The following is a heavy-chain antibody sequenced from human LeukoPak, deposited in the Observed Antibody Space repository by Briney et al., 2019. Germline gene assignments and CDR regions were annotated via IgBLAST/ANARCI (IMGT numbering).Heavy chain of an antibody. CDR1: GFIFSNYV. CDR3: ARDSSGPYYYYYYGMDV. CDR2: ISYDGSNK. Sequence: PGGSLRLSCAASGFIFSNYVMHWVRQPPGKGLEWVAVISYDGSNKYYADSVKGRFTISRDNSKNTLYLQMNSLRAEDTAVYYCARDSSGPYYYYYYGMDVWGQGTTVTVSS. J-gene: IGHJ6*02. V-gene: IGHV3-30*14. D-gene: IGHD3-22*01.